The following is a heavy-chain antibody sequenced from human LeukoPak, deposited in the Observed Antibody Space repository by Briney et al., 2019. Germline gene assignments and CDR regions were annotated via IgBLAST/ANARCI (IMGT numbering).Heavy chain of an antibody. CDR1: GDSVSSISYY. CDR2: IYYSGGT. D-gene: IGHD4-17*01. CDR3: ARQIYGDNPWGWYFDL. Sequence: KPSETLSLTCTVSGDSVSSISYYWSWIRQHPGKGLEWIGCIYYSGGTYYNPSLKSRITISVDTSKNQFSLKLSSVTAADTAVYYCARQIYGDNPWGWYFDLWGRGTLVSVSS. J-gene: IGHJ2*01. V-gene: IGHV4-31*03.